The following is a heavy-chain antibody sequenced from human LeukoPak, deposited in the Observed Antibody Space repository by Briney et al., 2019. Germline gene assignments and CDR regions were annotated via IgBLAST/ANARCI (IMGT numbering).Heavy chain of an antibody. D-gene: IGHD4-23*01. V-gene: IGHV4-59*08. J-gene: IGHJ5*02. Sequence: PSETLSLTCTVSGGSMSSYYWSWIRQPPGQGLEWIGYVYYSGSTNYNPSLKSRVTISVDTSKNQFSLKLSTVTAADTAVYYCARHAYGGTLNWFDPWGQGTLVTVSS. CDR1: GGSMSSYY. CDR2: VYYSGST. CDR3: ARHAYGGTLNWFDP.